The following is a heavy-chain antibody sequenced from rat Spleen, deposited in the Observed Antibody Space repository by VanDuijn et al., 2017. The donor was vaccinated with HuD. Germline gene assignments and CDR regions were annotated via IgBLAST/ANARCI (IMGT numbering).Heavy chain of an antibody. J-gene: IGHJ3*01. CDR1: GFTFSNYY. D-gene: IGHD1-11*01. V-gene: IGHV5-25*01. CDR2: ITNARGTT. CDR3: AKGDYGGYSEPDWFAY. Sequence: EVQLVESGGGLVQPGRSMKLSCAASGFTFSNYYMAWVRQAPTKGLEWVASITNARGTTYYPDSVKGRFTISRDIVENTLYLQMDSLRSEDSATYYCAKGDYGGYSEPDWFAYWGQGTLVTVSS.